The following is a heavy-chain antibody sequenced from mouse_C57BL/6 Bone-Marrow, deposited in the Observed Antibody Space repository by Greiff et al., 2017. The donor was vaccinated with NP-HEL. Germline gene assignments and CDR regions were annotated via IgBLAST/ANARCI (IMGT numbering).Heavy chain of an antibody. CDR2: ISNLAYSL. V-gene: IGHV5-15*01. CDR3: ARDDYFSWFAY. CDR1: GFPFSDSG. Sequence: EVKVVESGGCLVQPGGSLKLSCAASGFPFSDSGMALVRQAPRTGPAWVAFISNLAYSLYYADTVTGRFTISRENAKKTLYLEMSSLRSEDTAMYYCARDDYFSWFAYWGQGTLVTVSA. D-gene: IGHD2-4*01. J-gene: IGHJ3*01.